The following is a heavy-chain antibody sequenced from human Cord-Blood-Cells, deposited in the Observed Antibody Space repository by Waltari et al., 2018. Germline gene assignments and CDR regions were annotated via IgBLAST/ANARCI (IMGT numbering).Heavy chain of an antibody. CDR2: IKQDGSEK. CDR1: GFTFSSYW. Sequence: EVQLVESGGGLVQPGGSLRLSCAASGFTFSSYWMSWVRPVPGQGLEWVANIKQDGSEKYYVDSVKGRFTISRDNAKNSLYLQMNSLRAEDTAVYYCARVGPLWFGELLYYFDYWGQGTLVTVSS. D-gene: IGHD3-10*01. V-gene: IGHV3-7*01. J-gene: IGHJ4*02. CDR3: ARVGPLWFGELLYYFDY.